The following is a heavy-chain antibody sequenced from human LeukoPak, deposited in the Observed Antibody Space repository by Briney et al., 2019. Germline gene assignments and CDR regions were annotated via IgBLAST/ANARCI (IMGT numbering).Heavy chain of an antibody. CDR1: GGPISSSPYY. CDR2: ISYSGST. D-gene: IGHD3-10*01. J-gene: IGHJ4*02. CDR3: ARLSPYLGSGSSAFPDDF. V-gene: IGHV4-39*01. Sequence: SETLSLTCTVSGGPISSSPYYWGWIRQPPGKGLEWIGSISYSGSTFYNPSLKSRLTISVDTSKNQFSLKLSSLTAADTAVFYCARLSPYLGSGSSAFPDDFWGQGTLVTVSS.